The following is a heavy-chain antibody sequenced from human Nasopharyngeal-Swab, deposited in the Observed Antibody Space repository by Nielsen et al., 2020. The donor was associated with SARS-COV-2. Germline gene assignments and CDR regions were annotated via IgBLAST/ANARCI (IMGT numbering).Heavy chain of an antibody. CDR3: ARDAPAHYGAFY. Sequence: GESLKISCAVPAFIFSCCGMHWVRQAPGKGLEWVAIISHDGSYKAYADSVKGRFTISRDSSKNTLYLQMDSLRGEDTAVYYCARDAPAHYGAFYWGRGTLVTVSS. CDR2: ISHDGSYK. CDR1: AFIFSCCG. V-gene: IGHV3-30*03. J-gene: IGHJ4*02. D-gene: IGHD4-17*01.